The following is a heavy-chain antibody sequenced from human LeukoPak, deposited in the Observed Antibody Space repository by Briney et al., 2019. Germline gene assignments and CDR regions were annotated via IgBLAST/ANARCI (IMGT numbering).Heavy chain of an antibody. CDR3: AREIAVPTKWFDP. CDR2: ISGSSGTI. CDR1: GFTFSTYN. V-gene: IGHV3-48*01. J-gene: IGHJ5*02. D-gene: IGHD6-19*01. Sequence: GGSLRLSCAASGFTFSTYNMNWIRQAPGQGLDWVSYISGSSGTIYYADSVKGRFTISRDNAKNSLYLQMNSLRAEDTAVYYCAREIAVPTKWFDPWGQGTLVTVSS.